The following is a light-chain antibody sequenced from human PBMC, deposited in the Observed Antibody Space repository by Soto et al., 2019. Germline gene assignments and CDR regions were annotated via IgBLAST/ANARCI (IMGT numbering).Light chain of an antibody. CDR2: KAS. CDR1: QTISSW. J-gene: IGKJ1*01. V-gene: IGKV1-5*03. Sequence: DIQMTQSPSTLSGSVGDRVTITCRASQTISSWLAWYQQKPVKAPKLLIYKASTLKSGVPSRFSGSGSGTEFTLTISSLQPDDFANYYCQHYNSYSEAFGQGTKVELK. CDR3: QHYNSYSEA.